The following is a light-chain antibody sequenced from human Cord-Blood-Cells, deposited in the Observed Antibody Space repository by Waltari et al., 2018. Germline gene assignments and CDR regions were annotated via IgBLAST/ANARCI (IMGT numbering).Light chain of an antibody. J-gene: IGKJ1*01. V-gene: IGKV1-5*03. CDR2: VAS. CDR1: QSSSSL. CDR3: QQYNSYSPT. Sequence: DTQMHQSPSPLAAAGDDGVTITCRASQSSSSLLAWYQQKPGKAPKLLIYVASTLESGVPSRFSGSGSGTEFTLTISSLQPDDFATYYCQQYNSYSPTFGHGTKVEIK.